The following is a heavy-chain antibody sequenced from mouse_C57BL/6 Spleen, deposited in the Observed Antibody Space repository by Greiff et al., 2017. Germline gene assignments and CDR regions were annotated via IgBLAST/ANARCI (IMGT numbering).Heavy chain of an antibody. Sequence: EVQLVESGGDLVKPGGSLKLSCAASGFTFSSYGMSWVRQTPDKRLEWVATISSGGRYTYYPDSVKGRFTISRDNAKNTLYLQMSSLKSEDTAMYYCAELGRDYAMDYWGKGTSVTVSS. J-gene: IGHJ4*01. CDR3: AELGRDYAMDY. CDR1: GFTFSSYG. D-gene: IGHD4-1*01. V-gene: IGHV5-6*01. CDR2: ISSGGRYT.